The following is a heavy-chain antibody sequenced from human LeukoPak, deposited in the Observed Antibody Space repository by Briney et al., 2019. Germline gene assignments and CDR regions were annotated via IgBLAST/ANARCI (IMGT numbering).Heavy chain of an antibody. CDR1: RYTFTSYY. CDR3: ARSKHLSGSYDF. Sequence: ASVKVSCKASRYTFTSYYIHWVRQAPGQGLEWMGVINPSGGSTNYAQKFQGRVTMTGGTSTSTVYMELSSLRSEDTVVYFCARSKHLSGSYDFWGQGTLVTVSS. J-gene: IGHJ4*02. V-gene: IGHV1-46*01. D-gene: IGHD3-10*01. CDR2: INPSGGST.